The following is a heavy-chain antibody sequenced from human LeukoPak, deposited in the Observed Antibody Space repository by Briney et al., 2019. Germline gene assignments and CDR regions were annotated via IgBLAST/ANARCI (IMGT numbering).Heavy chain of an antibody. CDR3: AKDKSIWFGELSGTYFDY. CDR1: GFTLSSYW. J-gene: IGHJ4*02. Sequence: SLRLSCAASGFTLSSYWMHWVRQVPGKGLVWVSLISWNSGSIGYADSVKGRFTISRDNAKNSLYLQMNSLRAEDTALYYCAKDKSIWFGELSGTYFDYWGQGTLVTVSS. CDR2: ISWNSGSI. D-gene: IGHD3-10*01. V-gene: IGHV3-9*01.